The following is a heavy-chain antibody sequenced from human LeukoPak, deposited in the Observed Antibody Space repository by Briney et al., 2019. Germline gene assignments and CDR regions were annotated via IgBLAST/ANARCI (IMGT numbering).Heavy chain of an antibody. Sequence: PSETLSLTCTVSGGSISSSSYYWGWIRQPPGKGLEWIGSIYYSGSTNYNPSLKSRVTISVDTSKNQFSLKLSSVTAADTAVYYCARGAMVRGVIGYFDYWGQGTLVTVSS. J-gene: IGHJ4*02. CDR1: GGSISSSSYY. CDR3: ARGAMVRGVIGYFDY. D-gene: IGHD3-10*01. V-gene: IGHV4-39*07. CDR2: IYYSGST.